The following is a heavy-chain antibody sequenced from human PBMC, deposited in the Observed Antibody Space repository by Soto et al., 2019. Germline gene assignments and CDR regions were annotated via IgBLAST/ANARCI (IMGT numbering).Heavy chain of an antibody. J-gene: IGHJ4*02. CDR2: IYYSGST. CDR1: GGSITDYY. V-gene: IGHV4-59*08. Sequence: SETLSLTCTVSGGSITDYYWSWIRQPPGKGLECIGNIYYSGSTNYNPSLKSRVTISVDTSKNQFSLRLSSVTAADTAVYYCAGTYTSRFDNWGQGTLVTVSS. D-gene: IGHD1-1*01. CDR3: AGTYTSRFDN.